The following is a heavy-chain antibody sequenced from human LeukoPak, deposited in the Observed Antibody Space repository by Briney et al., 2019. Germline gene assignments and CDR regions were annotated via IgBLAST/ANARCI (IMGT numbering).Heavy chain of an antibody. D-gene: IGHD3-3*02. CDR3: ARDLSLTGWFDP. Sequence: ASVKVSYKASGYTFTSYGISWVRQAPGQGLEWMGWISAYNGNTNYAQKLQGRVTMTTDTSTSTAYMELRSLRSDDTAVYYCARDLSLTGWFDPWGQGTLVTVSS. CDR1: GYTFTSYG. J-gene: IGHJ5*02. V-gene: IGHV1-18*01. CDR2: ISAYNGNT.